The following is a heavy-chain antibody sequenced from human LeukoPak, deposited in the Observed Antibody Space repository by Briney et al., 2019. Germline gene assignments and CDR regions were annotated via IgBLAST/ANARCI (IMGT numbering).Heavy chain of an antibody. J-gene: IGHJ5*01. Sequence: ASVKVSCKASGYTFTGYYMHWVRQAPGQGLEWMGWIDPNRGATNYARKFQDRVTMTRDTSINTDYMDLSRLRPNDTAVYYCAREGGSYYGTGSYGSRFFWLNSWGQGTLVTVSS. CDR3: AREGGSYYGTGSYGSRFFWLNS. CDR1: GYTFTGYY. CDR2: IDPNRGAT. V-gene: IGHV1-2*02. D-gene: IGHD3-10*01.